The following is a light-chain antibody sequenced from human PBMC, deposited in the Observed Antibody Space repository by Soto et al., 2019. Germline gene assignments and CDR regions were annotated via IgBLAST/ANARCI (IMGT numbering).Light chain of an antibody. CDR3: QSYDQRLTDYV. CDR2: GNG. J-gene: IGLJ1*01. V-gene: IGLV1-40*01. CDR1: SSSIGAGYE. Sequence: QSVLTQPPSVSGAPGQRVTISCSGTSSSIGAGYEVHWYHQLPGTAPKLVVSGNGNRPSGVPDRLSASKSGTSASLAITGLQAEDERHYYCQSYDQRLTDYVFGTGTKVTVL.